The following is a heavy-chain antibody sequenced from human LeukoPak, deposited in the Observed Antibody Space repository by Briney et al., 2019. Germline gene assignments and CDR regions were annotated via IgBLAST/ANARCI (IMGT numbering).Heavy chain of an antibody. Sequence: PSETLSLTCAVYGGSFSGYYWSWIRQPPGKGLEWMGEINHSGSTNYNPSLKSRVTISVDTSKNQFSLKLSSVTAADTAVYYCARGRSMPSVVVKEGWFDPWGQGTLVTVSS. CDR3: ARGRSMPSVVVKEGWFDP. D-gene: IGHD2-21*01. J-gene: IGHJ5*02. CDR1: GGSFSGYY. V-gene: IGHV4-34*01. CDR2: INHSGST.